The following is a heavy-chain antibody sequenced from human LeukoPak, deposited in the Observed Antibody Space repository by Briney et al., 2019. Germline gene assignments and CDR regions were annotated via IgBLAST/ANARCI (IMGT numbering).Heavy chain of an antibody. D-gene: IGHD3-3*01. J-gene: IGHJ4*02. V-gene: IGHV3-21*01. CDR3: AGSYYDFWSCYSVYY. CDR1: GFTFSSYS. Sequence: GGSLRLSCAASGFTFSSYSMNWVRQAPGKGLEWVSSISSSSSYIYYADSVKGRFTISRDNAKNSLYLQMNSLRAEDTAVYYCAGSYYDFWSCYSVYYWGQGTLVTVSS. CDR2: ISSSSSYI.